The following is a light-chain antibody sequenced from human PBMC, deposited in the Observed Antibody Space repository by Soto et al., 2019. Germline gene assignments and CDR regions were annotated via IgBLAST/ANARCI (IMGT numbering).Light chain of an antibody. CDR2: TND. CDR1: SSNVGINT. Sequence: QSVLTQPPSTSATPGQRVTIACSGSSSNVGINTVSWYQQVPGTAPRLLIYTNDQRPSGVPGRFSGSKSGTSASLAIGGLQSEDEADYYCAALDDSLSGLVFGGGTKLTVL. J-gene: IGLJ3*02. V-gene: IGLV1-44*01. CDR3: AALDDSLSGLV.